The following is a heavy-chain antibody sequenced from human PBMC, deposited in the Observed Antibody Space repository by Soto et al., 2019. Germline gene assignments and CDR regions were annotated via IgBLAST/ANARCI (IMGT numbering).Heavy chain of an antibody. CDR2: IWYDGSNK. J-gene: IGHJ4*02. V-gene: IGHV3-33*01. CDR1: GFTFSRYG. D-gene: IGHD6-19*01. Sequence: GGSLRLSCAASGFTFSRYGMQWVRQAPGKGLEWVAIIWYDGSNKYYADSVKGRFTFSRDNSKNTLYLQMNSLRAEDTAVYYCGRDSSGLDYWGQGTLVTVSS. CDR3: GRDSSGLDY.